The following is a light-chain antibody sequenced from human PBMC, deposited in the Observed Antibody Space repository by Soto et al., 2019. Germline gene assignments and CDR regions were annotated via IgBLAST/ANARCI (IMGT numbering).Light chain of an antibody. CDR3: QHYSSTLRIVT. Sequence: DIQMTQSPSSLSASVGDRVTITCRASQDIRKNLNWYQQRPGKAPNLLIYAASSLQNGVPSRFSVSGSGTDFSLTINSLQPEDFATYYCQHYSSTLRIVTFGPGTKVEI. V-gene: IGKV1-39*01. CDR2: AAS. J-gene: IGKJ3*01. CDR1: QDIRKN.